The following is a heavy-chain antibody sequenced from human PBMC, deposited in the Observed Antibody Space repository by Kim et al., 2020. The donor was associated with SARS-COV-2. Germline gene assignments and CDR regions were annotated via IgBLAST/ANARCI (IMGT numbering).Heavy chain of an antibody. V-gene: IGHV4-59*13. CDR2: IYYSGST. Sequence: SETLSLTCTVSGGSISSYYWSWIRQPPGKGLEWIGYIYYSGSTNYNPSLKSRVTISVDTSKNQFSLKLSSVTAADTAVYYCARAGIADDYYYYYGMDVWGQGTTVTVSS. J-gene: IGHJ6*02. CDR1: GGSISSYY. CDR3: ARAGIADDYYYYYGMDV. D-gene: IGHD6-13*01.